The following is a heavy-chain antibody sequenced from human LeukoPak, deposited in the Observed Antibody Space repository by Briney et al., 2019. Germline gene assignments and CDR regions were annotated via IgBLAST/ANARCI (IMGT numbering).Heavy chain of an antibody. V-gene: IGHV1-2*02. Sequence: ASVKVSCKASGFTFTDYYMHWARHAPGQGLEWMGWINSNTGATNYAQNFQGRVTMTRDTSISTAYMELSRLTSDDTAMYYCVRDVPRGGFWGQGTLVTVSS. CDR2: INSNTGAT. CDR1: GFTFTDYY. CDR3: VRDVPRGGF. J-gene: IGHJ4*02. D-gene: IGHD3-16*01.